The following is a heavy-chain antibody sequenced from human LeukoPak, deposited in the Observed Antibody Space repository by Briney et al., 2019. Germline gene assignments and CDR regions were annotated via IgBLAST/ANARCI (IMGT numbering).Heavy chain of an antibody. J-gene: IGHJ3*02. CDR2: ISGSGGST. D-gene: IGHD5-18*01. V-gene: IGHV3-23*01. CDR1: GFTFSSYA. Sequence: GGSLRLSCAASGFTFSSYAMSWVRQAPGKGLEWVSAISGSGGSTYYADSVKGRFAISRDNSKNTLYLQMNSLRAEDTAVYYCAKGHSYGPDAFDIWGQGTMVTVSS. CDR3: AKGHSYGPDAFDI.